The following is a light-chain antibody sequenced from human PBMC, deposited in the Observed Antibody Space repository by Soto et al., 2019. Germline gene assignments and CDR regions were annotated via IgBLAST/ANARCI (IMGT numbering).Light chain of an antibody. CDR1: SSDVGGYNY. V-gene: IGLV2-14*03. CDR3: CSYTSSSTPWV. Sequence: QSVLTQPASVSVSPGQSITISCTGTSSDVGGYNYVSWYQQHPGKAPKLMIYDVSDRPSGVSNRFSASKSGNTASPTISGLQAEDEADYYCCSYTSSSTPWVFGTGTKVTVL. J-gene: IGLJ1*01. CDR2: DVS.